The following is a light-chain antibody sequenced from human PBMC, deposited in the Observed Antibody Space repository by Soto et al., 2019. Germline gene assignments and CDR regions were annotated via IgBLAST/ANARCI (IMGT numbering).Light chain of an antibody. CDR2: DVS. CDR3: SSYAGTNTDV. V-gene: IGLV2-8*01. Sequence: QSALTQPPSASVSPGQSVTISCTGTSSDVGGYNYVSWYQQHPGKAPKLMIYDVSKRPSGVPDRFSGSKSGNTASLTVSGLQAEDEADYYCSSYAGTNTDVFGTGTKVTVL. J-gene: IGLJ1*01. CDR1: SSDVGGYNY.